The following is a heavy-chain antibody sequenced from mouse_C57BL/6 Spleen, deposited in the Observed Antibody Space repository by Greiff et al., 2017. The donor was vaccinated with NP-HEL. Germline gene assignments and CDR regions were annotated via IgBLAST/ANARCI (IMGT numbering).Heavy chain of an antibody. Sequence: EVQLQQSGPELVKPGASVKISCKASGYTFTDYYMNWVKQSHGKSLEWIGDVNPNNGGTSYNQKFKGKATLTVDKYSSTAYMELRILTSEDSAVYYCARNYYGSSYAMDYWGQGTSVTVSS. J-gene: IGHJ4*01. CDR1: GYTFTDYY. CDR3: ARNYYGSSYAMDY. D-gene: IGHD1-1*01. V-gene: IGHV1-26*01. CDR2: VNPNNGGT.